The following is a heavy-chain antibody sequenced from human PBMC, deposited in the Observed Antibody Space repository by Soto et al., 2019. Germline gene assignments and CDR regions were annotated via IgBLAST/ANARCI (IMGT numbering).Heavy chain of an antibody. V-gene: IGHV3-11*06. CDR3: ARDLSRSMGSGYYYGMDV. Sequence: QVQLVESGGGLVKPGGSLRLSCAASGFTFSDYYMSWIRQAPGKGLEWVSYISSSSSYTNYADSVKGRFTISRDNAKNSLYLQMNSLRAEDTAVYYCARDLSRSMGSGYYYGMDVWGQGTTVTVSS. D-gene: IGHD1-26*01. CDR2: ISSSSSYT. J-gene: IGHJ6*02. CDR1: GFTFSDYY.